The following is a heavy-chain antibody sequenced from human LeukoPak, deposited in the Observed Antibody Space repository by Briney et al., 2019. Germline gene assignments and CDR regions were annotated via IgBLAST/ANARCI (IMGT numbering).Heavy chain of an antibody. Sequence: GGSLRLSCAASGFTFSNYAMSWIRQAPGKGLEWVSVISGSGGSTYYADSVKGQFTIFRDNSKNTVYLQMNSLRADDTAVYYCAKGDTGMVRRYYFDYWGQGTLVTVSS. V-gene: IGHV3-23*01. CDR3: AKGDTGMVRRYYFDY. D-gene: IGHD5-18*01. CDR2: ISGSGGST. J-gene: IGHJ4*02. CDR1: GFTFSNYA.